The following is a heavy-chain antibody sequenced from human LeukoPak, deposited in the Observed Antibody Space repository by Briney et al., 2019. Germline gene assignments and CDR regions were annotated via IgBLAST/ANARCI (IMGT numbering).Heavy chain of an antibody. V-gene: IGHV3-48*01. CDR1: GFTFGDHI. J-gene: IGHJ4*02. CDR3: ARDRSYGSGSLDIDY. Sequence: GGSLRLSCAASGFTFGDHIMNWVRQLPGKRLEWVAYVSGSGSTVYYADSVKGRFTVSRDNGKSSLYLQMNSLRVEDTAVYYCARDRSYGSGSLDIDYWGQGTLVTVSS. CDR2: VSGSGSTV. D-gene: IGHD3-10*01.